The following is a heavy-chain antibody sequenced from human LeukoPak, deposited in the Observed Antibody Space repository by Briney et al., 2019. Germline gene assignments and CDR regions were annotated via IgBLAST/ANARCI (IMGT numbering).Heavy chain of an antibody. V-gene: IGHV3-23*01. D-gene: IGHD6-6*01. CDR1: GFTFSSYA. J-gene: IGHJ4*02. Sequence: GGSLRLSCAASGFTFSSYAMSWVRQAPGKGLQWVSSISGTSGRTEYADSVKGRFTISRDNSKNMVYLQMNSLRAEDTAVYYCAKDRSGTTAARVYDYWGQGTLVTVSS. CDR2: ISGTSGRT. CDR3: AKDRSGTTAARVYDY.